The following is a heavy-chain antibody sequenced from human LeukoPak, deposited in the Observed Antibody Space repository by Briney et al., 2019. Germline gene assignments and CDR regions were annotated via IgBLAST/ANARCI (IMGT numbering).Heavy chain of an antibody. J-gene: IGHJ4*02. Sequence: TETLSLTCTVSGGSISNYYWSWIRQPPGKGLEWIGYFSYSGSTNYNPSLKSRVTISVDTSKNQFSLKLSSVTAADTAVYYCARDTGRWQHPIDYWGQGTLVTLSA. CDR1: GGSISNYY. CDR3: ARDTGRWQHPIDY. V-gene: IGHV4-59*01. CDR2: FSYSGST. D-gene: IGHD5-24*01.